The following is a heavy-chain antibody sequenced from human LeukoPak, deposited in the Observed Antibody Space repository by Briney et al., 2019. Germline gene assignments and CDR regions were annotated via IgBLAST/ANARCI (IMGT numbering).Heavy chain of an antibody. CDR3: ARAGSYDYVWGSYRPKWFDP. V-gene: IGHV3-23*01. D-gene: IGHD3-16*02. J-gene: IGHJ5*02. Sequence: PGGSLRLSCAASGFTFSSYAMSWVRQAPGKGLEWVSAISGSGGSTYYADSVKGRFTISRDNSKNTLYLQMNSLRAEDTAVYYCARAGSYDYVWGSYRPKWFDPWGQGTLVTVSS. CDR1: GFTFSSYA. CDR2: ISGSGGST.